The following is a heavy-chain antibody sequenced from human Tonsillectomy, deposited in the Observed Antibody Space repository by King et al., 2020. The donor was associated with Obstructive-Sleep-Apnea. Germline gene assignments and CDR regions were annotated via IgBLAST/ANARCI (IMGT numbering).Heavy chain of an antibody. CDR3: ARVYIAAAGHTLDY. D-gene: IGHD6-13*01. CDR2: ISGGSTYI. CDR1: GFTFSSYS. J-gene: IGHJ4*02. Sequence: VQLVESGGGLVKPGGSLRLSCAASGFTFSSYSMNLVRQALGSGLEWVSPISGGSTYINYSDSVKGRFTISRDNAKNSLYLQMNSLRAEDTAVYYCARVYIAAAGHTLDYWGQGTLVTVSS. V-gene: IGHV3-21*01.